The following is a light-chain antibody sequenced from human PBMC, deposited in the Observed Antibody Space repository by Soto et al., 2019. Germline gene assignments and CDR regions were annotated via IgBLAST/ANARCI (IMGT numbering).Light chain of an antibody. Sequence: EIVMTQSPATLSLSPGERATLXWRASQSVGSNLAWYQQKPGQAPRLLIYGASTRATGIPARFSGSGSGTEFTLTISSLQSEDFAVYYCQQYNNWPLWTFGQGTKVDIK. V-gene: IGKV3-15*01. CDR1: QSVGSN. J-gene: IGKJ1*01. CDR3: QQYNNWPLWT. CDR2: GAS.